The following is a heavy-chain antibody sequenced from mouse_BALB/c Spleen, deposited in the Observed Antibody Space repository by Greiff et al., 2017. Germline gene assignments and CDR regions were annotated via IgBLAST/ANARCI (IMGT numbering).Heavy chain of an antibody. V-gene: IGHV1-7*01. CDR2: INPSTGYT. J-gene: IGHJ4*01. CDR3: ARSFITTATLYYAMDY. CDR1: GYTFTSYW. Sequence: QVQLQQSGAELAKPGASVKMSCKASGYTFTSYWMHWVKQRPGQGLEWIGYINPSTGYTEYNQKFKDKATLTADKSSSTAYMQLSSLTSEDSAVYYCARSFITTATLYYAMDYWGQGTSVTVSS. D-gene: IGHD1-2*01.